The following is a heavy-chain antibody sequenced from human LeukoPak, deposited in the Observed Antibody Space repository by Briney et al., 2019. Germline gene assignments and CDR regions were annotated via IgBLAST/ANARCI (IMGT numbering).Heavy chain of an antibody. J-gene: IGHJ5*02. CDR1: GGSISSHY. CDR3: ARVRYCSSTSCYWFDP. D-gene: IGHD2-2*01. Sequence: SETLSLTCTVSGGSISSHYWSWIRQAPGKGLEWIGDIYYSGSTNYNPSLKSRVTISVDTSKNQFSLKLSSVTAADTAVYYCARVRYCSSTSCYWFDPWGQGTLVTVSS. V-gene: IGHV4-59*11. CDR2: IYYSGST.